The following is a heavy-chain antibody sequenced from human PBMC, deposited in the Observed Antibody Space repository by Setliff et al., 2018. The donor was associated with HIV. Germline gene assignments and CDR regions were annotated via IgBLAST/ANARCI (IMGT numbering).Heavy chain of an antibody. Sequence: GASVKVSCKASGYSFARYGPSWVRQAPGQGLEWMGWISGFNGNTKYAQSFQDRVTMTTETATSTAYMEMRSLRSDDTAVYFCARVPYRSAWFSGGHDAFDIWGQGTMVTVSS. CDR1: GYSFARYG. J-gene: IGHJ3*02. V-gene: IGHV1-18*01. CDR2: ISGFNGNT. CDR3: ARVPYRSAWFSGGHDAFDI. D-gene: IGHD6-19*01.